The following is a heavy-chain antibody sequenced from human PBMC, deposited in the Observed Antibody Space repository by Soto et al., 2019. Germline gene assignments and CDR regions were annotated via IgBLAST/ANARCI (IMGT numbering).Heavy chain of an antibody. D-gene: IGHD4-17*01. J-gene: IGHJ4*02. CDR1: GGTFSRYA. CDR3: ARMFSGDYTFFFAY. Sequence: SVKVSCKASGGTFSRYAISWVRQAPGQGLEWMGGITPMFGTANYAQKFQGRLTITADESTTTAYMELSSLRSEDSAVFYCARMFSGDYTFFFAYWGQGALVTGSS. V-gene: IGHV1-69*13. CDR2: ITPMFGTA.